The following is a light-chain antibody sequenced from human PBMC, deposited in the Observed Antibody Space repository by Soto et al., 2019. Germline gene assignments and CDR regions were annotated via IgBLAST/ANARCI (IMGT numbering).Light chain of an antibody. CDR1: QSVSSSY. J-gene: IGKJ2*01. CDR3: QHYRSSPPMYT. Sequence: EIVLTQSPGTLSLSPGERATLSCRASQSVSSSYLAWYQPKPGQAPRLLIYGASSRATGIPDRFSGSGSGTDFTLTISRLEPEDFAVYYCQHYRSSPPMYTFGQGTKLEIK. CDR2: GAS. V-gene: IGKV3-20*01.